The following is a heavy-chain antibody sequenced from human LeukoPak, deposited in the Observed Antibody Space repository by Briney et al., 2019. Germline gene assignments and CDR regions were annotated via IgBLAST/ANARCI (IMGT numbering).Heavy chain of an antibody. D-gene: IGHD3-10*01. CDR2: ISGSGGST. V-gene: IGHV3-23*01. Sequence: GGSLRLSCAASGFTFSSYAMSWVRQAPGKGLDGVAAISGSGGSTYYADSVKGRFTISIDNSKNTRDRQMNSLRAEGTAVLYCAKRQEYYFDYWGQRTLVTVSS. CDR1: GFTFSSYA. J-gene: IGHJ4*02. CDR3: AKRQEYYFDY.